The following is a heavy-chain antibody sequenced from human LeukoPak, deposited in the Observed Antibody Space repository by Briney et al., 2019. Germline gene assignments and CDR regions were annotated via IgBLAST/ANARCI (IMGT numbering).Heavy chain of an antibody. V-gene: IGHV1-18*04. Sequence: EASVKVSCKASGYTFTNYGISWVRQAPGQGLEWMGWISAYNGNTNYAQKLQGRVTMTTDTFTSTAYMEVRSLRSDDTAVYYCARETGSYKGNYFDYWGQGTLVTVSS. J-gene: IGHJ4*02. D-gene: IGHD3-9*01. CDR2: ISAYNGNT. CDR3: ARETGSYKGNYFDY. CDR1: GYTFTNYG.